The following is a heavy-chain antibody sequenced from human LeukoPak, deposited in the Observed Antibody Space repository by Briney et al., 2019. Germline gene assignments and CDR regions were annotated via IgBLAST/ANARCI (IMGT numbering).Heavy chain of an antibody. CDR2: IKHDGSEK. Sequence: GGSLRLSCVASGFPFDRYWMSWVRQAPGKGLEWVANIKHDGSEKNFVDSVKGRFTISRDNAENSLLLQMNSLRADDTAVYFCARQPIYEAYFDFWGQGTLVTVSS. V-gene: IGHV3-7*01. CDR1: GFPFDRYW. D-gene: IGHD3-16*01. CDR3: ARQPIYEAYFDF. J-gene: IGHJ4*02.